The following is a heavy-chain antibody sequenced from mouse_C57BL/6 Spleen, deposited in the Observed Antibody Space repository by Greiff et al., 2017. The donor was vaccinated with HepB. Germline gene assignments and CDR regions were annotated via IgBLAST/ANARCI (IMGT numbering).Heavy chain of an antibody. V-gene: IGHV1-53*01. Sequence: VQLQQPGTELVKPGASVKLSCKASGYTFTSYWMHWVKQRPGQGLEWIGNINPSNGGTNYNEKFKSKATLTVDKSSSTAYMQLSSLTSEDSAVYYCARYLTGTYYAMDYWGQGTSVTVSS. D-gene: IGHD4-1*01. CDR1: GYTFTSYW. J-gene: IGHJ4*01. CDR3: ARYLTGTYYAMDY. CDR2: INPSNGGT.